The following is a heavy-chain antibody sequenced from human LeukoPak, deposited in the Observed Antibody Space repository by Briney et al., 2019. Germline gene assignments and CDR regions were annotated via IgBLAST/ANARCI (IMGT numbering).Heavy chain of an antibody. Sequence: GGSLRLSCEASGFTFSDYYMSWIRQAPGKGLEWVSYISSSGTTIYYADSVKGRFTISRDNGKNSLYLQVNSLRAEDTAVYYCAKDTHRCPYDRYYYYGMDVWGQGTTVTVSS. CDR3: AKDTHRCPYDRYYYYGMDV. CDR2: ISSSGTTI. CDR1: GFTFSDYY. D-gene: IGHD5-12*01. J-gene: IGHJ6*02. V-gene: IGHV3-11*01.